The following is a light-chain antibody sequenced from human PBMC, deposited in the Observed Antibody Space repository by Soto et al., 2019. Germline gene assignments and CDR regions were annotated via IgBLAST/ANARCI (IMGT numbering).Light chain of an antibody. J-gene: IGLJ3*02. CDR3: SSYTTTATLVV. Sequence: QSALTQPASVSGSHGQSITISCTGTIRDVGGFNYVSWYQHHPGKAPKLIIYEVNNRPSGVSGRFSASKSGNTASLTISGLQAEDEADYYCSSYTTTATLVVFGGGTKLTVL. V-gene: IGLV2-14*01. CDR2: EVN. CDR1: IRDVGGFNY.